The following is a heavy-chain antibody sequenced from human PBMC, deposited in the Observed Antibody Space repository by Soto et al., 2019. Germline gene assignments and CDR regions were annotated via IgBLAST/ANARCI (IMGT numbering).Heavy chain of an antibody. CDR2: ISSSSSYI. V-gene: IGHV3-21*01. Sequence: PGGSLRLSCAASGFTFSSYSMNWVRQAPGKGLEWVSSISSSSSYIYYADSVKGRFTISRDNAKNSLYLQMNSLRAEDTAVYYCAKELHTSSGWSQVIYWGQGTRVTVSS. D-gene: IGHD6-19*01. CDR1: GFTFSSYS. J-gene: IGHJ4*02. CDR3: AKELHTSSGWSQVIY.